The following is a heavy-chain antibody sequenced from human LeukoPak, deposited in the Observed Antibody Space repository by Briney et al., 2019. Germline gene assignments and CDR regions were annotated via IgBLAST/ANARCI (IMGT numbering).Heavy chain of an antibody. J-gene: IGHJ6*03. V-gene: IGHV4-39*01. CDR1: GGSISSSGYY. CDR3: AREDLTYYYNYIDV. Sequence: SETLSLTCTVSGGSISSSGYYWGWIRQSPGKGLEWIGTFYYSGSTYYNASLKSRVTISVDTSKNQFSLQVSSVTAADTAVYHSAREDLTYYYNYIDVWGKGTTVTVSS. D-gene: IGHD3-9*01. CDR2: FYYSGST.